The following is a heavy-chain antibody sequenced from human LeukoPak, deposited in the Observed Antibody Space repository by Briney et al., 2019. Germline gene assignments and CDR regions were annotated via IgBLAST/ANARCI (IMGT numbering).Heavy chain of an antibody. CDR1: GGSFSGYY. CDR3: ARGRRDIAAAARYYYYYYYMDV. V-gene: IGHV4-34*01. D-gene: IGHD6-13*01. Sequence: SETLSLTCAVYGGSFSGYYWSWIRQPPGKGLESIGEINHSGSTNYNPSLKSRVTISVDTSKNQFSLKLSSVTAADTAVYYCARGRRDIAAAARYYYYYYYMDVWGKGTTVTVSS. CDR2: INHSGST. J-gene: IGHJ6*03.